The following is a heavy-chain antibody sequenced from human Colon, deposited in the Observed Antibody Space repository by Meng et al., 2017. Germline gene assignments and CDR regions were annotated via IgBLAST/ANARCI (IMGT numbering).Heavy chain of an antibody. Sequence: QVQLVQSGAEVKKPGASVKLSCQTSGYSFTTYGMHWLRQAPGQGLEWMAWIYTDNGDTRYSQKFAGRLTITRDTSARTAYMALSSLTSEDTAVYFCARDERGGPYYFDYWGQGTLVTVS. J-gene: IGHJ4*02. V-gene: IGHV1-3*04. CDR3: ARDERGGPYYFDY. CDR2: IYTDNGDT. D-gene: IGHD3-10*01. CDR1: GYSFTTYG.